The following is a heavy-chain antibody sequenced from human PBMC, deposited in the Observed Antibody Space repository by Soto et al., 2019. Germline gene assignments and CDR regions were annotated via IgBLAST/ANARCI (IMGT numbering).Heavy chain of an antibody. CDR2: IYYSGST. V-gene: IGHV4-61*01. CDR3: ARATPPYYYDSSGHFDY. CDR1: GGSVSSGSYY. Sequence: PSETLSLTCTVSGGSVSSGSYYWSWIRQPPGKGLEWIGYIYYSGSTNYNPSLKSRVTISVDTSKNQFSLKLSSVTAADTAVYYCARATPPYYYDSSGHFDYWGQGTLVTV. D-gene: IGHD3-22*01. J-gene: IGHJ4*02.